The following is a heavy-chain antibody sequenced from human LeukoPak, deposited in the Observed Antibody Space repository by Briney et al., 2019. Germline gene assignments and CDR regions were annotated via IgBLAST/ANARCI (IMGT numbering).Heavy chain of an antibody. CDR1: GFSFDDYA. CDR2: ISWNGART. J-gene: IGHJ4*02. V-gene: IGHV3-20*04. D-gene: IGHD3-3*01. Sequence: PGGSLRLSCAASGFSFDDYAMSWVRQAPGEGLEWISDISWNGARTGYADSVKGRFTISRDNAKDSLYLQMNNLRAEDTALYYCAREHYTAGFDYWGQGTQVTVSS. CDR3: AREHYTAGFDY.